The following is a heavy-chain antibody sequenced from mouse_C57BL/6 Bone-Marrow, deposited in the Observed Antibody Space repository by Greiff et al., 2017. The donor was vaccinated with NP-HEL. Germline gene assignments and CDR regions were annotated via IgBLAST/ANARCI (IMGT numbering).Heavy chain of an antibody. V-gene: IGHV5-4*03. D-gene: IGHD2-5*01. CDR3: ESDARRYYSNYDAMDY. CDR2: ISDGGSYT. CDR1: GFTFSSYA. J-gene: IGHJ4*01. Sequence: EVMLVESGGGLVKPGGSLKLSCAASGFTFSSYAMSWVRQTPEKRLEWVATISDGGSYTYYPDNVKGRFTISRDIAKNNPYLQMSHLKSEETAMYYCESDARRYYSNYDAMDYWGQGTSGTV.